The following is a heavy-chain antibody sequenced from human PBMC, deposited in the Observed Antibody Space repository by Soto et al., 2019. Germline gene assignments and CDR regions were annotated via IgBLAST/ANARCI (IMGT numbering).Heavy chain of an antibody. CDR2: IYYSGST. V-gene: IGHV4-31*03. J-gene: IGHJ6*02. Sequence: QVQLQESGPGLVKPSQTLSLTCTDSGGSISSGGYYWSWIRQHPGKGLEWIGYIYYSGSTYYNPSLKSRVTISVDTSKNQFSLKLSSVTAADTAVYYCARFKRMAGIQLWLQGLYGMDVWGQGTTVTVSS. D-gene: IGHD5-18*01. CDR3: ARFKRMAGIQLWLQGLYGMDV. CDR1: GGSISSGGYY.